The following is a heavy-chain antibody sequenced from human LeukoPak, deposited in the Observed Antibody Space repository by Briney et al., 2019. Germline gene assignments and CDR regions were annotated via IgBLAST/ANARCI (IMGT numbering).Heavy chain of an antibody. J-gene: IGHJ3*02. V-gene: IGHV1-69*06. CDR3: ARARGPLIVHAFDI. Sequence: VASVKVSCKASGGTFSSYAISWVRQAPGQGLEWMGGIIPIFGTANYAQKFQGRVTITADKSTSTAYMELSSLRSEDTAVYYCARARGPLIVHAFDIWGQGTMVTVSS. CDR1: GGTFSSYA. CDR2: IIPIFGTA. D-gene: IGHD2/OR15-2a*01.